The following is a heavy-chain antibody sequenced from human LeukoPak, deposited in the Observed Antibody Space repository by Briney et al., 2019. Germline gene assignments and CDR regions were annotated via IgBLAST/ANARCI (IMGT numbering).Heavy chain of an antibody. CDR2: MSNTGIT. CDR1: GGSISSYF. J-gene: IGHJ4*02. V-gene: IGHV4-59*13. Sequence: PGETLSLTCTVSGGSISSYFWNWIRQPPGQGLEWIGYMSNTGITKYNPSLKSRVTISADTSKNQFSLNLNSVTAADTAVYFCAKASVTTAVLFDSWGQGTLVIVSS. CDR3: AKASVTTAVLFDS. D-gene: IGHD4-23*01.